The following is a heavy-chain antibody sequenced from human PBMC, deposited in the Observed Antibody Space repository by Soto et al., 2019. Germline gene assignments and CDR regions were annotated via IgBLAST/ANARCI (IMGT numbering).Heavy chain of an antibody. Sequence: GGSLRLACVGSGFTFSTYSINWVRQAPGKGLEWVSSISSRSDIYYADSVKGRFTISRDNAKNSVSLQMNSLRAEDTAVYYCAREYTAWPLAYGLDVWGQGTTVTVSS. D-gene: IGHD2-2*02. CDR2: ISSRSDI. CDR1: GFTFSTYS. CDR3: AREYTAWPLAYGLDV. V-gene: IGHV3-21*01. J-gene: IGHJ6*02.